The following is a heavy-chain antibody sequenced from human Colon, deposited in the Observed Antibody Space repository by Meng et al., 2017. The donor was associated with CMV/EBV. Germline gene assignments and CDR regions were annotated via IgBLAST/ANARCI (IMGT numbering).Heavy chain of an antibody. CDR2: IYYSGNT. CDR3: ARSWIQLGFFDY. V-gene: IGHV4-39*07. D-gene: IGHD5-18*01. CDR1: AGSISSSGAY. J-gene: IGHJ4*02. Sequence: SAGSISSSGAYWCWRRQPRGRVLESIGRIYYSGNTYYDRSLKSRVTVSIGTSKNQFSLRLNYVTAEDTAVYYCARSWIQLGFFDYWGQGTLVTVSS.